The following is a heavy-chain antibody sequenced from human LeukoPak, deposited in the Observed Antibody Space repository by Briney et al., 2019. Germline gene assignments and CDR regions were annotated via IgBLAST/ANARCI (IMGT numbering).Heavy chain of an antibody. V-gene: IGHV3-21*01. CDR1: GFTFSDYS. J-gene: IGHJ4*02. D-gene: IGHD3-16*01. CDR2: ISSVSGYI. CDR3: ARDWRTQVLHPYYFEY. Sequence: GGSLRLSCAASGFTFSDYSMNWVRQAPGRGLEWVSFISSVSGYIYYADSVKDRFTISRDNARNSLYLQMNSLRAEDTAVYYCARDWRTQVLHPYYFEYWGQGVLVTVSS.